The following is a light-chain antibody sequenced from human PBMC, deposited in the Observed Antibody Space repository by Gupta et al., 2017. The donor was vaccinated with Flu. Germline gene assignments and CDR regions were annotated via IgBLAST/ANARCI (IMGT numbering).Light chain of an antibody. CDR3: GSYTSSSTWV. J-gene: IGLJ3*02. CDR1: SSDVGGYNY. V-gene: IGLV2-14*01. CDR2: EVT. Sequence: QSALTQPASLSGSPGQSLTISCTGTSSDVGGYNYVSWYQQHPGKAPKLMIYEVTNRPSGVSNRFSGSKSGNTASLTISGLQAEDEADYFCGSYTSSSTWVFGGGTKLTVL.